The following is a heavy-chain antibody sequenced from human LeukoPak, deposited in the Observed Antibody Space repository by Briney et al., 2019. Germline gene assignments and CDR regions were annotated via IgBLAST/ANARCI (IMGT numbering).Heavy chain of an antibody. Sequence: SETLSLTXTVSGGSIGTTNYYWGWLRQPPGKGLEWIGGIYYSETTYDNPSLESRVTISIETSKNQFALSLSSVTAADTAVYYCARQRADYFYYYVDVWGKGTTVTVS. J-gene: IGHJ6*03. D-gene: IGHD3-9*01. CDR1: GGSIGTTNYY. CDR3: ARQRADYFYYYVDV. V-gene: IGHV4-39*01. CDR2: IYYSETT.